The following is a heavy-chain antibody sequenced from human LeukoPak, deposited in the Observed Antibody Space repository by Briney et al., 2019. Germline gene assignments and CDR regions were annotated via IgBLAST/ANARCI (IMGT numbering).Heavy chain of an antibody. D-gene: IGHD5-18*01. CDR1: GFTFSNYE. CDR2: ISSSGSTI. V-gene: IGHV3-48*03. J-gene: IGHJ4*02. Sequence: GGSLRLSCAASGFTFSNYEMNWVRQAPGKGLEWVSYISSSGSTIYYADSVKGRFTISRDNAKNSLYLQMNSLRAEDTAVYYCARNDSYGLDYWGQGTRVTVSS. CDR3: ARNDSYGLDY.